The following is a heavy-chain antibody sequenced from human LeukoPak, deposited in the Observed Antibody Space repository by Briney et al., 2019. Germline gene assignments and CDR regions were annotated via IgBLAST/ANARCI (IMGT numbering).Heavy chain of an antibody. CDR2: ISYDGSNK. Sequence: GRSLRLSCAASGFTFSSYGMHWVRQAPGKGLEWVAVISYDGSNKYYADSVKGRFTISRDNSKNTLYLQMNSLRAADTAVYYCARGHHSSSWSRGHWFDPWGQGTLVTVSS. CDR1: GFTFSSYG. D-gene: IGHD6-13*01. CDR3: ARGHHSSSWSRGHWFDP. J-gene: IGHJ5*02. V-gene: IGHV3-30*03.